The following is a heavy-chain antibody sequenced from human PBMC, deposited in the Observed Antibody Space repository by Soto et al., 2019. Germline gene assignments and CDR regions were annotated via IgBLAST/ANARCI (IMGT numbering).Heavy chain of an antibody. V-gene: IGHV4-4*07. Sequence: PSETLSLTCTVAGGSISGFYWSWVRQPAGKGLEWIGRIYSSGTTKYNPSLRNRVTMSVDTSTDQYSLNLASMTAADTAVYFCARGPFCGDDCYFDVWGQGTQLTVSS. CDR3: ARGPFCGDDCYFDV. CDR2: IYSSGTT. CDR1: GGSISGFY. J-gene: IGHJ4*02. D-gene: IGHD2-21*02.